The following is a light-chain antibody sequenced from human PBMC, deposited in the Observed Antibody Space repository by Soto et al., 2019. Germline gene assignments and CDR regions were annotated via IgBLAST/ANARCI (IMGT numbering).Light chain of an antibody. CDR2: LAS. Sequence: EIVFRQAPATLAVSPGDRATLSCRAIQRLGCSLACYQQKPGQAPRLLIFLASSRAKGVPARFSASGSGTEFTLTISGLQSEDFAVYYCHQYNNWPPWTFGPGTKVDI. V-gene: IGKV3-15*01. J-gene: IGKJ1*01. CDR3: HQYNNWPPWT. CDR1: QRLGCS.